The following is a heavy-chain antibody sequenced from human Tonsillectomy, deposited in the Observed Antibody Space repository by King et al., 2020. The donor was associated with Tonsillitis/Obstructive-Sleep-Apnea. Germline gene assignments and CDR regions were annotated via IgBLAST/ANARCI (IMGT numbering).Heavy chain of an antibody. D-gene: IGHD4-11*01. CDR3: AKELEEGGQGLTTDWFDP. CDR1: GFTFSRYA. V-gene: IGHV3-30*18. J-gene: IGHJ5*02. Sequence: VQLVESGGGVVQPGRALRLSCAASGFTFSRYAMHWVRQAPGKGLEWVAVIACDGSNKYYADSVKGRFTISRDNSKNTQYLQMNSLRGEDTAVYYCAKELEEGGQGLTTDWFDPWGQGTLVTVSS. CDR2: IACDGSNK.